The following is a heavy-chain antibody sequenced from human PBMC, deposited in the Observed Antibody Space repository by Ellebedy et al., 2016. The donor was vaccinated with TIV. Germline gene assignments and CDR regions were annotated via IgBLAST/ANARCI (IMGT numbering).Heavy chain of an antibody. J-gene: IGHJ4*02. Sequence: GESLKISCAASGFTFSGYAMSWVRQAPGKGLGWVSGINSGGTRTYYADSVKGRFPISRDNSKNTLYLQMNSLRAEDTAVYYCAKWVAKIYFDYWGQGTLVTVSS. CDR1: GFTFSGYA. CDR3: AKWVAKIYFDY. V-gene: IGHV3-23*01. CDR2: INSGGTRT. D-gene: IGHD5-12*01.